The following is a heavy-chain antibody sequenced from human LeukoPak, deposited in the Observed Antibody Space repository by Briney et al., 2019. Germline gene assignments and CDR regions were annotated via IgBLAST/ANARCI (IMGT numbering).Heavy chain of an antibody. J-gene: IGHJ4*02. D-gene: IGHD4-17*01. V-gene: IGHV3-23*01. Sequence: QPGGSLRLSCAASGFTFSSYAMRWVRQAPGKGLEWVSAISGSGGSTYYADSVKGRFTISRDNSKNTLYPQMNSLRAVDTAVYYCAKDYDGDFIRYFDYWGQGTLVTVSS. CDR1: GFTFSSYA. CDR3: AKDYDGDFIRYFDY. CDR2: ISGSGGST.